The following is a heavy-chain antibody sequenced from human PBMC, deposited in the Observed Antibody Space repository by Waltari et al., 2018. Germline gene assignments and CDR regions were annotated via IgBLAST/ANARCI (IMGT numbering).Heavy chain of an antibody. J-gene: IGHJ4*02. CDR2: INPDSGGT. V-gene: IGHV1-2*02. CDR1: GYIFTGDY. D-gene: IGHD3-10*01. CDR3: AFYYGSANYPH. Sequence: QVQVVQSGAEVKKPGASVKVSCKASGYIFTGDYMHWVRQAHGQGREWMGWINPDSGGTNYAQNFQGRVTMTGDTSISTAYMELSRLRVDDTAVYYCAFYYGSANYPHWGQGTLVTVSS.